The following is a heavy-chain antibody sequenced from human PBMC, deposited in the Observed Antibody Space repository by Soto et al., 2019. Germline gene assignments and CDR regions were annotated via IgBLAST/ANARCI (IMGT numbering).Heavy chain of an antibody. Sequence: EVQMVESGGGLVQPGGSLRLSCAASGFTVRSNYMSWVRQAPGKGLEWVSVIYSDGSTYYADSVKGRFTISRDNSKNTLYLQMNSLRAEDTAVYYCARDAYGDGLLDYWGQGTLVTVSS. V-gene: IGHV3-66*01. CDR3: ARDAYGDGLLDY. D-gene: IGHD2-21*02. J-gene: IGHJ4*02. CDR1: GFTVRSNY. CDR2: IYSDGST.